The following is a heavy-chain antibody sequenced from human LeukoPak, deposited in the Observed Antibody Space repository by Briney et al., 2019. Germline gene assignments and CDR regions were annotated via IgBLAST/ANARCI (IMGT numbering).Heavy chain of an antibody. CDR2: ISYDGSNK. J-gene: IGHJ4*02. CDR1: GFTFSSYG. Sequence: GGSLRLSCAASGFTFSSYGMHWVRQAPGKGLEWVAVISYDGSNKYYADSVKGRFTISRDDSKNTLYLQMNSLRAEDTAVYYCANGGSSWFWGQGTLVIVSS. CDR3: ANGGSSWF. V-gene: IGHV3-30*18. D-gene: IGHD6-13*01.